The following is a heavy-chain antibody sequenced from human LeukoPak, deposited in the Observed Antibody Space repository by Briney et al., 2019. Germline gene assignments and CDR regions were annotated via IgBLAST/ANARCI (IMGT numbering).Heavy chain of an antibody. CDR1: GGTFSSYA. CDR3: ARDNTEVATFDY. J-gene: IGHJ4*02. CDR2: IIPILGIA. Sequence: GASVKVSCKASGGTFSSYAISWVRQAPGQGLEWMGRIIPILGIANYAQKFQGRVTITADKSTSTAYMELSSLRSEDTAVYYCARDNTEVATFDYWGQGTLVTVSS. V-gene: IGHV1-69*04. D-gene: IGHD5-24*01.